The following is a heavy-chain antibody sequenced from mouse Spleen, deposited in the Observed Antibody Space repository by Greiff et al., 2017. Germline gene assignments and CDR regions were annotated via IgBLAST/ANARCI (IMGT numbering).Heavy chain of an antibody. CDR2: INPSTGGT. V-gene: IGHV1-42*01. D-gene: IGHD2-1*01. J-gene: IGHJ4*01. Sequence: VQLQQSGPELVKPGASVKISCKASGYSFTGYYMNWVKQSPEKSLEWIGEINPSTGGTTYNQKFKAKATLTVDKSSSTAYMQLKSLTSEDSAVYYCARSEGNLDYYAMDYWGQGTSVTVSS. CDR1: GYSFTGYY. CDR3: ARSEGNLDYYAMDY.